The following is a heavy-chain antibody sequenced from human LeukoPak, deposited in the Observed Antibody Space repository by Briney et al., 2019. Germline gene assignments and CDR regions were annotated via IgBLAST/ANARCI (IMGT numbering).Heavy chain of an antibody. CDR1: GGTFSSYA. Sequence: SVKVSCKASGGTFSSYAISWVRQAPGQGLEWMGGIIPIFGTANYAQKFQGRVTITADEYTSTAYMELSSLRSEDTAVYYCARDPRDYGENYYYYYMDVWGKGTTVTVSS. CDR2: IIPIFGTA. D-gene: IGHD4-17*01. J-gene: IGHJ6*03. V-gene: IGHV1-69*01. CDR3: ARDPRDYGENYYYYYMDV.